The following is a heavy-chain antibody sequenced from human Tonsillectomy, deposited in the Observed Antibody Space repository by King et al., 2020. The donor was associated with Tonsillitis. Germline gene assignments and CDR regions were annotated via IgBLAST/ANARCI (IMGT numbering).Heavy chain of an antibody. CDR1: GYNFTNYW. V-gene: IGHV5-51*03. CDR2: IYPGDSDT. Sequence: VQLVESGAEVKKPGGSLKISCKASGYNFTNYWIGWVRQMPGKGLEWMGIIYPGDSDTRYSPSFQGQVTISVDKSITTAYLQWSGLRASDTAMYYCARRSPDTSGSTFDIWGQGTMVIVSS. J-gene: IGHJ3*02. D-gene: IGHD3-10*01. CDR3: ARRSPDTSGSTFDI.